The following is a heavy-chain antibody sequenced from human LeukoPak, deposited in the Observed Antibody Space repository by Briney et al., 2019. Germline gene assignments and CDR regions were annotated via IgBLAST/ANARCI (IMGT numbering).Heavy chain of an antibody. Sequence: ASVKVSFKASGGTFSSYAISWVRQAPGQGLEWMGGIIPIFGTANYAQKFQGRVTITADESTSTAYMELSSLRSEDTAVYYCARDSRDTAMVFVYWGQGTLVTVSS. CDR1: GGTFSSYA. CDR2: IIPIFGTA. CDR3: ARDSRDTAMVFVY. V-gene: IGHV1-69*13. J-gene: IGHJ4*02. D-gene: IGHD5-18*01.